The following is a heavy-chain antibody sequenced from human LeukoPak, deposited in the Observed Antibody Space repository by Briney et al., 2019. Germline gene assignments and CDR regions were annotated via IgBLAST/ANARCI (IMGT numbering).Heavy chain of an antibody. V-gene: IGHV4-31*11. D-gene: IGHD2-2*02. CDR1: GGSFSGYY. J-gene: IGHJ5*02. CDR2: IYYSGST. CDR3: ARELGYCSSTSCYKLFDP. Sequence: SETLSLTCAVYGGSFSGYYWSWIRQHPGKGLEWIGYIYYSGSTYYNPSLKSRVTISVDTSKNQFSLKLSSVTAADTAVYYCARELGYCSSTSCYKLFDPWGQGTLVTVSS.